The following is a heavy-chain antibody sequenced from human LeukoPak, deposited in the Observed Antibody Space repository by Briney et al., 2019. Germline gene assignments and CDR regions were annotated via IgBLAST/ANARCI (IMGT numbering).Heavy chain of an antibody. Sequence: GGSLRLSCAASGFSLTSYDMHWVRQIKGKGLEWVSAIDTSDDTKYLGSVKGRFTISRENAKNSLYLQMNNLRAGDTAVYSCARVQYISGYYNNWYFDLWGRGTLVTVSS. V-gene: IGHV3-13*01. CDR2: IDTSDDT. D-gene: IGHD6-19*01. CDR1: GFSLTSYD. J-gene: IGHJ2*01. CDR3: ARVQYISGYYNNWYFDL.